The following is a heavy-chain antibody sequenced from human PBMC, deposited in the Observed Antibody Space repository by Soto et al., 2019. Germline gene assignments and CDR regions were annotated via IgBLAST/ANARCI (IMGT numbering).Heavy chain of an antibody. Sequence: GGSLRLSCAASGFTFSSYSMNWVRQAPGKGLEWVSSISSSSSYIYYADSVKGRFTISRDNAKNSLYLQMNSLRAEDTAVYYCARDGDTAWFDPWGQGTLVTVSS. CDR2: ISSSSSYI. J-gene: IGHJ5*02. CDR3: ARDGDTAWFDP. V-gene: IGHV3-21*01. D-gene: IGHD5-18*01. CDR1: GFTFSSYS.